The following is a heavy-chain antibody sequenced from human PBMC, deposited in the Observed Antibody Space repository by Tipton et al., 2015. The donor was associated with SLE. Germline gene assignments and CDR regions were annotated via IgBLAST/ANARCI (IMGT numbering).Heavy chain of an antibody. Sequence: TLSLTCTVSGGSISSYYWSWIRQPPGKGLEWFGYIYYSGSTNYNPSLKSRVTISVDTSKNQFSLKLSSVTAADTAVYYCARRLTRYSGYDYFDYWGQGTLVTVYS. CDR1: GGSISSYY. V-gene: IGHV4-59*08. CDR3: ARRLTRYSGYDYFDY. CDR2: IYYSGST. D-gene: IGHD5-12*01. J-gene: IGHJ4*02.